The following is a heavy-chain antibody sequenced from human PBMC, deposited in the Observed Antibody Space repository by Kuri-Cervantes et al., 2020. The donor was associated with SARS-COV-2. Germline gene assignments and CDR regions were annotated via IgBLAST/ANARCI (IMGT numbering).Heavy chain of an antibody. CDR1: GYTFTSYG. V-gene: IGHV1-18*01. J-gene: IGHJ5*02. D-gene: IGHD3-16*01. CDR2: ISAYNGNT. Sequence: ASVKVSCKASGYTFTSYGISWVRQAPGQGLEWMGWISAYNGNTNYAQKLQGRVTMTTDTSTSTAYMELRSLRSDDTAVYYCARDLDMITFGGVMAWGQGTLVTVSS. CDR3: ARDLDMITFGGVMA.